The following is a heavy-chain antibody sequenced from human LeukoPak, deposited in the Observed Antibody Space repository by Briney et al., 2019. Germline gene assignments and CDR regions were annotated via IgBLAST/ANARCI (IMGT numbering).Heavy chain of an antibody. CDR1: GGSITSYY. Sequence: PSETLPLTCTVSGGSITSYYWSWIRQPPGKGLEWIGYIYYSGSSNYNPSLKSRVTISVDTSKNQFSLKLSSVTAADTAVYYCAGGSGSGWMVDSWGQGILVTVSS. V-gene: IGHV4-59*01. CDR3: AGGSGSGWMVDS. D-gene: IGHD6-19*01. J-gene: IGHJ4*02. CDR2: IYYSGSS.